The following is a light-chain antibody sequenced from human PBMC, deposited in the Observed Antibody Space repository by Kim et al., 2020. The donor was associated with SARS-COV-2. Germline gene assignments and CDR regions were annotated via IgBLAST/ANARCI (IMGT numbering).Light chain of an antibody. Sequence: IVMTQSPATLSVSPGERATLSCWASQTVSNNLAWYQQKPGQGPRLLIYDASTRAPGIPARFSGSGSGTEFTLVISSLQSEDFALYYCQHYNTWPPETFGQGTKLEI. CDR1: QTVSNN. V-gene: IGKV3-15*01. CDR2: DAS. CDR3: QHYNTWPPET. J-gene: IGKJ2*01.